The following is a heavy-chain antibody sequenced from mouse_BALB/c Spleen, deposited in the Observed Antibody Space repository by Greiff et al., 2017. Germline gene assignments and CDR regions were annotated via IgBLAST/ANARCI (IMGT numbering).Heavy chain of an antibody. CDR3: ARHVGYAFAY. D-gene: IGHD2-2*01. J-gene: IGHJ3*01. CDR2: ISSGGGST. V-gene: IGHV5-12-1*01. CDR1: GFAFSSYD. Sequence: VQLQQSGGGLVKPGGSLKLSCAASGFAFSSYDMSWVRQTPEKRLEWVAYISSGGGSTYYPDTVKGRFTISRDNAKNTLYLQMSSLKSEDTAMYYCARHVGYAFAYWGQGTLVTVSA.